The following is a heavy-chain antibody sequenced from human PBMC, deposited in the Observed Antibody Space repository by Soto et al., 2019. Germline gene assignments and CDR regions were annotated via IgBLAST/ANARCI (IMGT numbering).Heavy chain of an antibody. D-gene: IGHD2-15*01. CDR1: GGSISSYY. CDR3: AKDLLGYCSGGSCYSYYFDY. CDR2: IYYSGST. J-gene: IGHJ4*02. V-gene: IGHV4-59*01. Sequence: PSEALSLTCTVSGGSISSYYWSWVRQPPGKGLEWIGYIYYSGSTNYNPSLKSRVTISVDTSKNQFSLYLQMNSLRAEDTAVYYCAKDLLGYCSGGSCYSYYFDYWGQGTLVTVSS.